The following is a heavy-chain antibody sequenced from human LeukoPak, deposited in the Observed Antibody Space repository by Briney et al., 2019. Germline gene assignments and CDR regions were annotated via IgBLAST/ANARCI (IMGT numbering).Heavy chain of an antibody. D-gene: IGHD1-26*01. CDR2: IYPNTGGA. V-gene: IGHV1-2*02. CDR3: ARDLATTSTWEFDY. Sequence: ASVKVSCKASGYTFTGYYIHWVRQAPGQGLEWMGWIYPNTGGAKSAQKFQGRVTMTTDTSISTAYMELSGLTSDDTAVFYCARDLATTSTWEFDYWGQETLVTVSS. J-gene: IGHJ4*02. CDR1: GYTFTGYY.